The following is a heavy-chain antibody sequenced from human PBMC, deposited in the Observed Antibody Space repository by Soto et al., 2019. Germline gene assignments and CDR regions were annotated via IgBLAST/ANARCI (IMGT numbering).Heavy chain of an antibody. D-gene: IGHD6-19*01. Sequence: EVQLVESGGGLIQPGGSLRLSCAASGFTVSSNYMGWVRQAPGKGLEYVSVVYSAGNTYYADSVKGRFTISRDSSENTLYLQMNSLRAEDTAVYVCARAVGSSGGWAESFQHWGQGTLVTVSS. CDR1: GFTVSSNY. V-gene: IGHV3-53*01. CDR2: VYSAGNT. CDR3: ARAVGSSGGWAESFQH. J-gene: IGHJ1*01.